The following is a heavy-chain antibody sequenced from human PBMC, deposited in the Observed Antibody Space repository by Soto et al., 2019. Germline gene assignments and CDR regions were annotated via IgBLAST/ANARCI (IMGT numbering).Heavy chain of an antibody. CDR1: GFTFSSYG. CDR2: ISYDGSNK. D-gene: IGHD2-21*02. Sequence: QVQLVESGGGVVQPGRSLRLSCAASGFTFSSYGMHWVGQAPGKGLEWVAVISYDGSNKYYADSVKGRFTISRDNSKNTLYLQMNCLRAEDTAVYYCAKGDCGGDCYSSDAFDIWGQGTMVIVSS. J-gene: IGHJ3*02. CDR3: AKGDCGGDCYSSDAFDI. V-gene: IGHV3-30*18.